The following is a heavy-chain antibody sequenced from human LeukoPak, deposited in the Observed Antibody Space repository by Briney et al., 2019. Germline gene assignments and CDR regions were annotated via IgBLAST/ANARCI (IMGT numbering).Heavy chain of an antibody. Sequence: GGPLRLSCAASGSTFSSYAMHWVRQAPGKGLEWVAVISYVESNKYYADSVKGRFTISRDNSKNTLYLQMNSLRAEDTAVYYCARSLRGYCSSTSCYGMTDYWGQGTLVTVSS. CDR1: GSTFSSYA. V-gene: IGHV3-30-3*01. D-gene: IGHD2-2*01. CDR3: ARSLRGYCSSTSCYGMTDY. CDR2: ISYVESNK. J-gene: IGHJ4*02.